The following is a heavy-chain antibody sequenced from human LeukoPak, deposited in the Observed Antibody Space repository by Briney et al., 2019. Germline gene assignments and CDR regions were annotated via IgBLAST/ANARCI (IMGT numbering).Heavy chain of an antibody. J-gene: IGHJ3*02. V-gene: IGHV3-21*01. CDR1: GFTFSSYS. D-gene: IGHD3-10*01. Sequence: GGSLRLSCAASGFTFSSYSMNWVRQAPGKGLEWVSSISSSSSYIYYTDSVKGRFTISRDNAKNSLYLQMNSLRAEDTAVYYCARVLVLWSGEFKGYDAFHIWGQGTMVTVSS. CDR3: ARVLVLWSGEFKGYDAFHI. CDR2: ISSSSSYI.